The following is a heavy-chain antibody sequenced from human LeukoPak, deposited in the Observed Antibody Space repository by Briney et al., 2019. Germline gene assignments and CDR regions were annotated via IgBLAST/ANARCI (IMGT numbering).Heavy chain of an antibody. J-gene: IGHJ4*02. Sequence: PGGSLRLSCAASGFTVSSNYMSWVRQAPGKGLEWVSIIYSGGSTFYADSVKGRFTISRDNSKNTLYLQMNSLRAEDTAVYYCARGVRGVWYYFDYWGQGTLVTVSS. D-gene: IGHD3-10*02. V-gene: IGHV3-66*01. CDR3: ARGVRGVWYYFDY. CDR2: IYSGGST. CDR1: GFTVSSNY.